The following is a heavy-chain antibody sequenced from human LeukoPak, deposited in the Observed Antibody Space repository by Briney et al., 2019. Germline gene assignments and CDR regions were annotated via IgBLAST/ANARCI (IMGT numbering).Heavy chain of an antibody. Sequence: SETLSLTCTVSGGSISSYYWSWIRQPPGKGLEWIGYIYYSGSTNYNPSLKSRVTISVDTSKNQSSLKLSSVTAADTAVYYCARVRRSGPFDYWGQGTLVTVSS. CDR3: ARVRRSGPFDY. J-gene: IGHJ4*02. V-gene: IGHV4-59*01. CDR2: IYYSGST. D-gene: IGHD3-10*01. CDR1: GGSISSYY.